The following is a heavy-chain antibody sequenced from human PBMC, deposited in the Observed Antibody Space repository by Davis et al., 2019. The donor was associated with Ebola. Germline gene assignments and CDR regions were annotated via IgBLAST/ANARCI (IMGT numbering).Heavy chain of an antibody. V-gene: IGHV5-51*01. J-gene: IGHJ4*02. D-gene: IGHD6-19*01. CDR3: ARRDIAVADPFDY. CDR1: GYSFTSYW. Sequence: KVSCKGSGYSFTSYWIGWVRQMPGKGLEWMGIIYPGDSDTRYSPSFQGQVTISADKSISTAYLQWSSLEASDTAMYYCARRDIAVADPFDYWGQGTLVTVSS. CDR2: IYPGDSDT.